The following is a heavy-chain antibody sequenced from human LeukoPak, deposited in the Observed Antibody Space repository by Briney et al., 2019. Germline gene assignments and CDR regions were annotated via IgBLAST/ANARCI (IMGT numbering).Heavy chain of an antibody. Sequence: SETLSLTCTVSGGPISSYYWSWIRQPAGKGLEWIGRIYTSGSTNYNPSLKSRVTMSVDTSKNQFSLKLSSVTAADTAVYYCAREWSGSSGWYSVVDYYYYYGMDVWGQGTTVTVSS. J-gene: IGHJ6*02. D-gene: IGHD6-19*01. CDR1: GGPISSYY. CDR2: IYTSGST. CDR3: AREWSGSSGWYSVVDYYYYYGMDV. V-gene: IGHV4-4*07.